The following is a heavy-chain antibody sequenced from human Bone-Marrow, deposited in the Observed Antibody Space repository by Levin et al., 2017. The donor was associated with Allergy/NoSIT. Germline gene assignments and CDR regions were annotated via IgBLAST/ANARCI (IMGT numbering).Heavy chain of an antibody. D-gene: IGHD1-26*01. CDR3: ARAREVWDLLLPVGN. CDR2: ISYDGSSK. J-gene: IGHJ4*02. V-gene: IGHV3-30-3*01. Sequence: PGGSLRLSCAASGFTFSDYAILWVRQAPGKGLEWVALISYDGSSKYYADSVKGRFTISRDNSKNTLYVQMNSLRVEDTAVYYCARAREVWDLLLPVGNWGQGTLVTVSS. CDR1: GFTFSDYA.